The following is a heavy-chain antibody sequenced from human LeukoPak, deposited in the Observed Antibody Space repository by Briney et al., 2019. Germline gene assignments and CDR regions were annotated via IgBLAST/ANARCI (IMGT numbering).Heavy chain of an antibody. CDR3: ARARTGDSPHDAFDI. V-gene: IGHV4-59*01. D-gene: IGHD7-27*01. CDR1: GGSISSYY. J-gene: IGHJ3*02. CDR2: IYYSGST. Sequence: PSETLSLTCTVSGGSISSYYWSWIGQPPGKGLEWIGYIYYSGSTNYNPSLKSRVTISVDTSKNQFSLKLSSVTAADTAVYYCARARTGDSPHDAFDIWGQGTMVTVSS.